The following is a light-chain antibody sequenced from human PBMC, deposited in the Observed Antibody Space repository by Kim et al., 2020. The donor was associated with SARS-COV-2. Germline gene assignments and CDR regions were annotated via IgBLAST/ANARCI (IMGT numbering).Light chain of an antibody. V-gene: IGLV3-19*01. CDR3: KSRDSSGDLRV. J-gene: IGLJ3*02. Sequence: ASVQTVSITDKGDSLRSYYASRYQQKPGQAPVLVIYGKNNRPSGIPERFSGSSSATTAYLSITGAQAEDEADYYCKSRDSSGDLRVFGGGTKLTVL. CDR1: SLRSYY. CDR2: GKN.